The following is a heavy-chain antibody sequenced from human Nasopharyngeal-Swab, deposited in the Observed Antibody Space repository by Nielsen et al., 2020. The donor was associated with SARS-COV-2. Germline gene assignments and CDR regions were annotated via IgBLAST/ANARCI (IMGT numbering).Heavy chain of an antibody. J-gene: IGHJ4*02. CDR1: RFTFSSYW. V-gene: IGHV3-74*01. Sequence: GGSLRLSCAASRFTFSSYWMHWVRQAPGKGLVWVSRINSDGSSTSYADSVKGRFTISRDNAKNTLYLQMNSLRAEDTAVYYCARGGSYSSSWYPTYWGQGTLVTVSS. CDR3: ARGGSYSSSWYPTY. CDR2: INSDGSST. D-gene: IGHD6-13*01.